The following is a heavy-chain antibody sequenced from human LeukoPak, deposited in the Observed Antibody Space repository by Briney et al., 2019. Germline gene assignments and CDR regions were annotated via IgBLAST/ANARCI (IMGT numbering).Heavy chain of an antibody. D-gene: IGHD3-22*01. CDR1: GGSFSGYY. V-gene: IGHV4-34*01. CDR2: INHSGST. Sequence: SETLSLTCAVYGGSFSGYYWSWIRQPPGKGLEWIGEINHSGSTNYNPSLKSRVIISVDTSKNQFSLKLSSVTAADTAVYYCARDRPTYYYDIIGPIDYWGQGTLVTVSS. CDR3: ARDRPTYYYDIIGPIDY. J-gene: IGHJ4*02.